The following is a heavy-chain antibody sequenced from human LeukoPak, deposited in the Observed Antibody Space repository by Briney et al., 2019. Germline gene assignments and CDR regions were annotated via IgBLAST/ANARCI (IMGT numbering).Heavy chain of an antibody. CDR2: ISGSGSTI. Sequence: GGSLRLSCAVSASTFSSYEMNWFRQAPGKGLEWVSYISGSGSTIYYADSVKGRFTISRDNAKNALYLQMNSLRAEDTAVYYCARDLVVRGRWSWFDPWGQGTLVTASP. V-gene: IGHV3-48*03. J-gene: IGHJ5*02. CDR1: ASTFSSYE. CDR3: ARDLVVRGRWSWFDP. D-gene: IGHD3-10*01.